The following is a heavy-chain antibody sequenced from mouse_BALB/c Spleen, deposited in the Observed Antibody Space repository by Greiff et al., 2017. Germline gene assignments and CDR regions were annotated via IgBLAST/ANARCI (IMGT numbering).Heavy chain of an antibody. V-gene: IGHV5-6-4*01. Sequence: EVQGVESGGGLVKPGGSLKLSCAASGFTFSSYTMSWVRQTPEKRLEWVATISSGGSYTYYPDSVKGRFTISRDNAKNTLYLQMSSLKSEDTAMYYCTMITTGGGFDVWGAGTTVTVSS. J-gene: IGHJ1*01. CDR1: GFTFSSYT. CDR3: TMITTGGGFDV. D-gene: IGHD2-4*01. CDR2: ISSGGSYT.